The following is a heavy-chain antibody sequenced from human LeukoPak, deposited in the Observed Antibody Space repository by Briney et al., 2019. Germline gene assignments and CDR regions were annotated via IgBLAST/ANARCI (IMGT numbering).Heavy chain of an antibody. CDR1: GGSISSYY. Sequence: SETLSLTCTVSGGSISSYYWSWIRQPPGKGLEWIGSIYHSGSTYYNPSLKSRVTISVDTSKNQFSLKLSSVTAADTAVYYCARTRFYCGGDCYPLYYYYYYYMDVWGKGTTVTVSS. J-gene: IGHJ6*03. D-gene: IGHD2-21*02. CDR2: IYHSGST. V-gene: IGHV4-59*08. CDR3: ARTRFYCGGDCYPLYYYYYYYMDV.